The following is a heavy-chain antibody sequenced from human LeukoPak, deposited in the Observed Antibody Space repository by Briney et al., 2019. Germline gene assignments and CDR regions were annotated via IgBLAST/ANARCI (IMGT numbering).Heavy chain of an antibody. J-gene: IGHJ4*02. D-gene: IGHD2-2*01. CDR2: ISASGSST. V-gene: IGHV3-23*01. CDR3: AKPGYADSQGGYLDY. Sequence: GGSLRLSCATSGFTFTNYAMHWVRQAPGKGLEWVSTISASGSSTKYADSVKGRFTISRDSSRNTVYLQLNGLRAEDTAVYYCAKPGYADSQGGYLDYWGQGPMVTVST. CDR1: GFTFTNYA.